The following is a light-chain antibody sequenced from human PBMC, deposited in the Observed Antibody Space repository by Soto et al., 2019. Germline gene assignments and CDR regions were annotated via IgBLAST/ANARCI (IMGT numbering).Light chain of an antibody. V-gene: IGKV3-11*01. CDR3: QQRGNWPPGFT. CDR2: DTS. J-gene: IGKJ3*01. CDR1: QSVSIH. Sequence: EIVLTQSPATLSLSPGERATLSCRASQSVSIHLAWYQQKGGQAPRLLLYDTSNRATGIPARFSGSGSGTDFTLTISSLETEDSAVYYCQQRGNWPPGFTFGPGTKVDIK.